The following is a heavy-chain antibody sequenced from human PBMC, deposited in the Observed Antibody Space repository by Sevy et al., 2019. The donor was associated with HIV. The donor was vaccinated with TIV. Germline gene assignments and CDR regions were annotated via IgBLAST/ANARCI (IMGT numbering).Heavy chain of an antibody. Sequence: GGSLRLSCAASGFTFSDHYMSWIRQAPGKGLEWVSFISSGGSTKYYGDSVRGRFTISRDNAKNSLYLQMNSLRAEDTAVYYRAREDRRLEGEPYFDYWGQGTLVTVSS. CDR1: GFTFSDHY. V-gene: IGHV3-11*01. CDR3: AREDRRLEGEPYFDY. J-gene: IGHJ4*02. D-gene: IGHD3-16*01. CDR2: ISSGGSTK.